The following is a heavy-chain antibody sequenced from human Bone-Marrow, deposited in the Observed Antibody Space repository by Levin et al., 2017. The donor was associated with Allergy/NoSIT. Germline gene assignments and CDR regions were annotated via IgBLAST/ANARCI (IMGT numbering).Heavy chain of an antibody. CDR1: GFTFSSYA. Sequence: GESLKISCAASGFTFSSYAMHWVRQAPGKGLEWVAVISYDGSNKYYADSVKGRFTISRDNSKNTLYLQMNSLRAEDTAVYYCARDRYCSSTSCYGQFDYWGQGTLVTVSS. D-gene: IGHD2-2*01. V-gene: IGHV3-30-3*01. CDR3: ARDRYCSSTSCYGQFDY. CDR2: ISYDGSNK. J-gene: IGHJ4*02.